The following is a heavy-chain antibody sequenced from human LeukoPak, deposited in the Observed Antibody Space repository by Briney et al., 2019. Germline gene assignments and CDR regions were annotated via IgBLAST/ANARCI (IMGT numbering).Heavy chain of an antibody. V-gene: IGHV3-53*01. J-gene: IGHJ6*02. CDR1: GFTVSTNY. D-gene: IGHD4-17*01. CDR3: MTTVPRTYYYHYGMDV. CDR2: IYSGGST. Sequence: PGGSLRLSCAASGFTVSTNYMSWVRQAPGKGLEWVSIIYSGGSTYYADSVKGRFTISRDNSKNTLYLQMNSLRAEDTAVYYAMTTVPRTYYYHYGMDVWGQGTTVTVSS.